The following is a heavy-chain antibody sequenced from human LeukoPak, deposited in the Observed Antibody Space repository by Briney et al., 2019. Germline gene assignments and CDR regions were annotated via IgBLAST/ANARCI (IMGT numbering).Heavy chain of an antibody. CDR3: ARTYYGSGSYYKRYFDY. CDR2: MNPNSGNT. D-gene: IGHD3-10*01. CDR1: GYTFTSYG. V-gene: IGHV1-8*02. Sequence: ASVKVSCKASGYTFTSYGISWVRQAPGQGLEWMGWMNPNSGNTGYAQKFQGRVTMTRNTSISTAYMELSSLRSEDTAVYYCARTYYGSGSYYKRYFDYWGQGTLVTVSS. J-gene: IGHJ4*02.